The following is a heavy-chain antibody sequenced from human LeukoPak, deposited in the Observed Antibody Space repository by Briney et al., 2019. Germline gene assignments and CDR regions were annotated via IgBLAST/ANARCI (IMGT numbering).Heavy chain of an antibody. D-gene: IGHD1-26*01. CDR3: ARDSGSYYVGWFDP. V-gene: IGHV1-69*13. CDR2: IIPIFGTA. Sequence: SAKVSSTASGGTSCSYAISWVRHAPGQGLEWMGGIIPIFGTANYAQKFQGRVTITADESTSTAYMELSSLRSEDTAVYYCARDSGSYYVGWFDPWGQGTLVTVSS. CDR1: GGTSCSYA. J-gene: IGHJ5*02.